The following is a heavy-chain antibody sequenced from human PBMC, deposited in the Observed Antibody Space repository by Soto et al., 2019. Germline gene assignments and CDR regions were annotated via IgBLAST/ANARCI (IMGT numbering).Heavy chain of an antibody. Sequence: QVQLQQWGAGLLKPSETLSLTCAVYGGSFSGYYWSWILQPPGKGLEWIGEINHSGSTNYNPSLKSRVTISVDTSKNQYSLKLSSVTAADTAVYYCARGRYFQHWGQGTLVTVSS. CDR1: GGSFSGYY. J-gene: IGHJ1*01. CDR3: ARGRYFQH. CDR2: INHSGST. V-gene: IGHV4-34*01.